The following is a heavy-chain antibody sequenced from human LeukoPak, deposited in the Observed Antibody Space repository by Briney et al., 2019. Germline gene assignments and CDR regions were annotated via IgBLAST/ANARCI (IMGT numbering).Heavy chain of an antibody. V-gene: IGHV1-8*01. CDR2: MNPNSGNT. CDR3: ARGPKRTGTSWFDP. Sequence: GASVKVSCKASGYTFTSYGINWVRQATGQGLEWMGWMNPNSGNTGYAQKFQGRVTMTRNTSISTAYMELSSLRSEDTAVYYCARGPKRTGTSWFDPWGQGTLVTVSS. D-gene: IGHD1-7*01. CDR1: GYTFTSYG. J-gene: IGHJ5*02.